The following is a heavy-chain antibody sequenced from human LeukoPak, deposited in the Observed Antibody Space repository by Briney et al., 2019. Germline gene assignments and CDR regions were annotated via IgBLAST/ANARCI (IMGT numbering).Heavy chain of an antibody. CDR1: GFTFSSYW. J-gene: IGHJ4*02. CDR2: INSDERST. Sequence: GGSLRLSCAASGFTFSSYWMDWARQVPGKGLVWVSRINSDERSTNYADSVKGRFTISRDNPKNTLYLQMNSLRAGDTAVYYCARDKSGTFDYWGQGTLVTVSS. CDR3: ARDKSGTFDY. V-gene: IGHV3-74*01. D-gene: IGHD3-10*01.